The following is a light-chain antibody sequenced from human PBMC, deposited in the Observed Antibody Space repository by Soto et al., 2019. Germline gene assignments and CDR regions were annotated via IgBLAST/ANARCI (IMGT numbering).Light chain of an antibody. CDR3: QQSYSTPRT. V-gene: IGKV3-15*01. Sequence: ETVMTQSPATLSVSPGERATFSCRASQSINTNLAWFQLKPGQAPRLLIYGASIRAAGIPARFSGSGSGTEFSLTISSLQPEDFVTYYCQQSYSTPRTFGQGTKLEIK. CDR1: QSINTN. CDR2: GAS. J-gene: IGKJ2*01.